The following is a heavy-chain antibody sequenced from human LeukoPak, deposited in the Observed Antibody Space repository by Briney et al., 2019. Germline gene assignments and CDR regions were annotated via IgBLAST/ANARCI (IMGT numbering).Heavy chain of an antibody. J-gene: IGHJ4*02. CDR1: GLTFSSYA. CDR2: ISSNGGST. D-gene: IGHD6-13*01. Sequence: GGSLRLSCSASGLTFSSYAMHWIRQAPGQGLEYVSAISSNGGSTFHADSVKGRFTISRDNSKNTLYLQMRSLRAEDTAVYYCATSSSWYADYWGEGTLVTVSA. CDR3: ATSSSWYADY. V-gene: IGHV3-64D*06.